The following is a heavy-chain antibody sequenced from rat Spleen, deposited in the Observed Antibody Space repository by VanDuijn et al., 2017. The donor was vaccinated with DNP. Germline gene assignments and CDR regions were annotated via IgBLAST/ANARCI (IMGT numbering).Heavy chain of an antibody. J-gene: IGHJ2*01. CDR2: IWSGGSI. V-gene: IGHV2-1*01. Sequence: QVQLKESGPGLVQPSQTLSLTCTVSGFSLTGNSVHWVRQPPGKGLEWIGAIWSGGSIDYNSALKSRLIISKDTSKSQVFLKMNSLQTEDTATYSCARSPWDGYNYFDYWGQGVMVTVSS. CDR3: ARSPWDGYNYFDY. CDR1: GFSLTGNS. D-gene: IGHD1-6*01.